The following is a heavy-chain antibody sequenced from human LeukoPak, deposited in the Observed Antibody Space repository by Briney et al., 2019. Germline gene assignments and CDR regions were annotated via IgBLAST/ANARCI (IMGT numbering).Heavy chain of an antibody. V-gene: IGHV3-23*01. CDR3: AKSVAVAGLGDAFDI. CDR2: TSGRCGST. Sequence: GGSLRLSSSASGFTCSSDSRNWVRQAPGRGLEWVGGTSGRCGSTYYADSVKGRLTISRANSKKTRFLQLQSPGAEDTAVYYCAKSVAVAGLGDAFDIWGQGTMVTVSS. D-gene: IGHD6-19*01. J-gene: IGHJ3*02. CDR1: GFTCSSDS.